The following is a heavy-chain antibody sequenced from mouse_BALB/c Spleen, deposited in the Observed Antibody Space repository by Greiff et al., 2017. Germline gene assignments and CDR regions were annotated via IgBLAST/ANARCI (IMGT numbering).Heavy chain of an antibody. CDR3: ARDKGFHYAMDY. J-gene: IGHJ4*01. Sequence: EVKLMESGGGLVQPGGSLRLSCATSGFTFTDYYMSWVRQPPGKALEWLGFIRNKANGYTTEYSASVKGRFTISRDNSQSILYLQMNTLRAEDSATYYCARDKGFHYAMDYWGQGTSVTVSS. CDR1: GFTFTDYY. V-gene: IGHV7-3*02. CDR2: IRNKANGYTT.